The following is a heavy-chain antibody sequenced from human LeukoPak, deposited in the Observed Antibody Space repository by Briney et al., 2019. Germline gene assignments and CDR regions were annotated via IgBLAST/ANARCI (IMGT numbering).Heavy chain of an antibody. CDR1: GYSISSGYY. CDR2: IYHSGST. Sequence: SETLSLTCTVSGYSISSGYYWGWIRQPPGKGLEWIGSIYHSGSTYYNPSLKSRVTISVDTSKNQFSLKLSSVTAADTAVYYCARAPRYCSSTSCPYYFDYRGQGTLVTVSS. D-gene: IGHD2-2*01. CDR3: ARAPRYCSSTSCPYYFDY. J-gene: IGHJ4*02. V-gene: IGHV4-38-2*02.